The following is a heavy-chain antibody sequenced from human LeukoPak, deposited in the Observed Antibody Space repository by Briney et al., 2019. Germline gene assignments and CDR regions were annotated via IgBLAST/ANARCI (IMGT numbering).Heavy chain of an antibody. D-gene: IGHD4-17*01. V-gene: IGHV3-33*01. CDR2: IWYDGSNK. CDR1: GFTFSSYG. CDR3: ARVDLYGDYAADY. Sequence: GGSLRLSCAASGFTFSSYGMHWVRQAPGKGLEWVAVIWYDGSNKYYADSVKGRFTISRDNSKNMLYLQMNSLRAEDTAVYYCARVDLYGDYAADYWGQGTLVTVSS. J-gene: IGHJ4*02.